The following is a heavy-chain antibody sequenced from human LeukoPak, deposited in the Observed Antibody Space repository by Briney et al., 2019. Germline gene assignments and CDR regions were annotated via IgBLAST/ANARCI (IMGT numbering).Heavy chain of an antibody. CDR1: GYSFINNW. Sequence: PGESLKISCKGSGYSFINNWIGWVRQMPGKGLEWMVIIYPGDSDIRYSPSFQGQVTISADKSISTVYLQWSSLKASDTAMYYCARRGSDAFDIWGQGTMVTVSS. CDR2: IYPGDSDI. D-gene: IGHD2-15*01. J-gene: IGHJ3*02. V-gene: IGHV5-51*01. CDR3: ARRGSDAFDI.